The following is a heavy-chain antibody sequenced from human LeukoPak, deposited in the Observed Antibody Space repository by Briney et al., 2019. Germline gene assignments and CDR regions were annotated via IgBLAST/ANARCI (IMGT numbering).Heavy chain of an antibody. CDR2: IYYSGST. CDR1: GGSISSYY. CDR3: ARRYSGSLVRIFDY. D-gene: IGHD1-26*01. J-gene: IGHJ4*02. Sequence: SETLSLTCTVSGGSISSYYWGWIRQPPGKGLEWIGSIYYSGSTYYNPSLKSRVTISVDTSKNQFSLKLSSVTAADTAVYYCARRYSGSLVRIFDYWGQGTLVTVSS. V-gene: IGHV4-39*01.